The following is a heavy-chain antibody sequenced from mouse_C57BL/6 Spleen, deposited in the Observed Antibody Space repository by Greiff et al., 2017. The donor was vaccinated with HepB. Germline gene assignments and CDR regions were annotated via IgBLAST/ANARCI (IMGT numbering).Heavy chain of an antibody. CDR2: IYPGDGDT. CDR1: GYAFSSSW. CDR3: AYFDV. V-gene: IGHV1-82*01. J-gene: IGHJ1*03. Sequence: VQLQQSGPELVKPGASVKLSCKASGYAFSSSWMNWVKQRPGKGLEWIGRIYPGDGDTNYNGKFKGKATLTADKSSSTAYMQLSILTSEDSAVYSGAYFDVWGTGTTVTVSS.